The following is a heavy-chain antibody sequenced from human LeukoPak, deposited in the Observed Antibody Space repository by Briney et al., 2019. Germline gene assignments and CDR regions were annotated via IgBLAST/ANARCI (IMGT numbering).Heavy chain of an antibody. CDR3: ARAPSGYWSGWFDP. Sequence: PGGSLRLSCAASGFTFSSYAMHWVRQAPGKGLEWVAVISYDGSNKYYADSVKGRFTISRDNSKNTLYLQMNSLRAEDTAVYYCARAPSGYWSGWFDPWGQGTLVTVSS. D-gene: IGHD2-8*02. CDR2: ISYDGSNK. J-gene: IGHJ5*02. CDR1: GFTFSSYA. V-gene: IGHV3-30*04.